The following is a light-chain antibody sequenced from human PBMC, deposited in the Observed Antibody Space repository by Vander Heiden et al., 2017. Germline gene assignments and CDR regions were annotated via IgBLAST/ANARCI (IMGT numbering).Light chain of an antibody. J-gene: IGLJ1*01. CDR2: EVN. CDR3: GSYAANSDRFG. CDR1: NSDVGGYHH. V-gene: IGLV2-8*01. Sequence: QSALTQPPSASGSPGQSVTISCTGTNSDVGGYHHVSWYQQHPGKAPKLMIYEVNKRPSGVPDRFSGSKSGNTASLTVSGLQAEDEAEYYCGSYAANSDRFGFGTGTKVTVL.